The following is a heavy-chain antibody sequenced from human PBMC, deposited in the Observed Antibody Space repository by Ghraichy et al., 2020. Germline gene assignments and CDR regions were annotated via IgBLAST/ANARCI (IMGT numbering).Heavy chain of an antibody. J-gene: IGHJ4*02. CDR3: ARIPSGTRHFDF. CDR2: INRNGVR. CDR1: GGSFSDHH. V-gene: IGHV4-34*01. D-gene: IGHD3-10*01. Sequence: ESLNISCAVYGGSFSDHHWTWIRRPPGKGLEWIGEINRNGVRTYGPSLKSRVTILADTSKSQLSLKLSSVTAADTAVYYCARIPSGTRHFDFWGLGTPVTVSS.